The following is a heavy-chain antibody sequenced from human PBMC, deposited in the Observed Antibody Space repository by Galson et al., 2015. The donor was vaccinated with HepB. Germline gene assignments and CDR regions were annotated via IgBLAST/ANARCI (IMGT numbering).Heavy chain of an antibody. CDR2: ISHSGGT. J-gene: IGHJ5*02. CDR3: ARDRGCGTTICYRSRWFDP. V-gene: IGHV4-4*01. CDR1: GGSIGSQNW. Sequence: ETLSLTCAVSGGSIGSQNWWTWVRQTPGKGLEWIGEISHSGGTNYNPSLKSRVTISLDESKNQFSLKLTSVTAADTAMYFCARDRGCGTTICYRSRWFDPWGQGTLVTVSS. D-gene: IGHD2-2*01.